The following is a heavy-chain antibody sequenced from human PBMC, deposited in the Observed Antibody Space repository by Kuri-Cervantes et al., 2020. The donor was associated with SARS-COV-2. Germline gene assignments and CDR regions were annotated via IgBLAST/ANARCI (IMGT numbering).Heavy chain of an antibody. D-gene: IGHD6-6*01. V-gene: IGHV4-38-2*01. CDR1: RYSISSGYY. J-gene: IGHJ4*02. CDR2: IYHSGST. CDR3: ARVARLVSYYFDY. Sequence: SQTLSLTCAVSRYSISSGYYWGWIRQPPGKGLEWIGSIYHSGSTYYNPSLKSRVTISVDTSKNQFSLKLSSVTAADTAVYYCARVARLVSYYFDYWGQGTLVTVSS.